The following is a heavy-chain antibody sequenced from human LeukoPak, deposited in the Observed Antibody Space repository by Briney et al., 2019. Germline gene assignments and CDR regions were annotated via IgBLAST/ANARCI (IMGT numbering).Heavy chain of an antibody. V-gene: IGHV4-31*03. CDR2: IYYSGST. CDR3: ARESIIYSGWYVYFDY. J-gene: IGHJ4*02. CDR1: GGSISSGGYY. D-gene: IGHD6-19*01. Sequence: SETLSLTCTVSGGSISSGGYYWSWIRQHPGKGLEWIGYIYYSGSTYYNPSLKSRVTISVDTSKNQFSLKLSSVTAADTAVYYCARESIIYSGWYVYFDYWGQGTLVTVSS.